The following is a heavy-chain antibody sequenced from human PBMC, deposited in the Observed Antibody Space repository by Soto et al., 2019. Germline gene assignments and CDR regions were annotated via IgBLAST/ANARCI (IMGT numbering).Heavy chain of an antibody. CDR2: MNPNSGNT. CDR3: ARKGSGYDLVYYYYGMDV. Sequence: QVQLVQSGAEVKKPGASVKVSCKASGYTFTSYDINWVRQATGQGLEWMGWMNPNSGNTGYAQKFQGRVTMTRNTAISTAYMERSSLRSEDTAVYYCARKGSGYDLVYYYYGMDVWGQGTTVTVSS. CDR1: GYTFTSYD. J-gene: IGHJ6*02. D-gene: IGHD5-12*01. V-gene: IGHV1-8*01.